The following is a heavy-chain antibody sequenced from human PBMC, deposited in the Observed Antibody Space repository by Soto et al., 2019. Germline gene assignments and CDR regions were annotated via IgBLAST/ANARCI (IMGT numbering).Heavy chain of an antibody. Sequence: QVQLVESGGGLVKPGGSLRLSCAVSGFIFSDYYMSWIRQAPGKGLEWVSYISSSGSTIYYADSVKGRFTISRDNANTLFFLQMNSLRAEDTAVYYCATPTSAYIGYWGKGPLVTVSS. J-gene: IGHJ4*02. D-gene: IGHD5-12*01. CDR3: ATPTSAYIGY. CDR1: GFIFSDYY. CDR2: ISSSGSTI. V-gene: IGHV3-11*01.